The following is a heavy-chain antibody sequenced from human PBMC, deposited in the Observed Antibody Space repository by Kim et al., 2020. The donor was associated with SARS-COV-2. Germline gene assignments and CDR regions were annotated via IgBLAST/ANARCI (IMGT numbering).Heavy chain of an antibody. D-gene: IGHD7-27*01. J-gene: IGHJ6*02. CDR3: ARARTPWGDGIDV. Sequence: SETLSLTCAVSGGSISSGPYYWSWIRQRPGKGLEWIGDIYHSGNSYYNTSLKSRANMSVDTSKNQFFLKMTSVTAADTALYSCARARTPWGDGIDVWGQGTTVTVSS. CDR1: GGSISSGPYY. CDR2: IYHSGNS. V-gene: IGHV4-31*11.